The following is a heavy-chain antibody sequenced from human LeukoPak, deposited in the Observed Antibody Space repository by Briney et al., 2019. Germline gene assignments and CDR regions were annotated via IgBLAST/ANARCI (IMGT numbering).Heavy chain of an antibody. J-gene: IGHJ5*02. CDR2: IKQDGSEK. CDR1: GFTFSSYW. Sequence: GGSLRLSCAPSGFTFSSYWMSWVRQAPGKGLEWVANIKQDGSEKYYVDSVKGRFTISRDNAKNSLYLQMNSLRAEDTAVYYCARDSYYCSSTSCVWFDPWGQGTLVTVSS. D-gene: IGHD2-2*01. V-gene: IGHV3-7*01. CDR3: ARDSYYCSSTSCVWFDP.